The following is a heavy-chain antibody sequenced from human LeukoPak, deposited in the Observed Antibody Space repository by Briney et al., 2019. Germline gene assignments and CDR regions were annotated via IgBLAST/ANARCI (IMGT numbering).Heavy chain of an antibody. CDR2: IKQDGTEK. CDR1: GFTFSSYW. Sequence: GGSLRLSCVASGFTFSSYWMSWVRQAPGEGLEWVANIKQDGTEKNYVDSVKGRFTISRDNAKNSLYLQMNSLRAEDTAVYYCARPKYYDFWSGYYWGGGGSAMDVWGKGTTVTVSS. CDR3: ARPKYYDFWSGYYWGGGGSAMDV. V-gene: IGHV3-7*01. J-gene: IGHJ6*03. D-gene: IGHD3-3*01.